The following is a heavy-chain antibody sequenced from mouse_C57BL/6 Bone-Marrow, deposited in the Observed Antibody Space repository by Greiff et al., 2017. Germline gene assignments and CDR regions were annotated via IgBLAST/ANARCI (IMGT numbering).Heavy chain of an antibody. J-gene: IGHJ2*01. CDR3: ARGPYGNYGY. CDR1: GYTFTDYY. CDR2: IHPDNGGT. V-gene: IGHV1-64*01. Sequence: QVQLQQPGAELVRPGASVKLSCTASGYTFTDYYMHWVKQRPEQGLEWIGLIHPDNGGTDYNAKFQSKATLTADTSSSTAYMQLSSLTSEDSAVYYCARGPYGNYGYWGQGTTVTVS. D-gene: IGHD2-1*01.